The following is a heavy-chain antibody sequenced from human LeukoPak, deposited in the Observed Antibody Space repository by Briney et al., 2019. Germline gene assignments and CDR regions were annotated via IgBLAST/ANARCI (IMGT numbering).Heavy chain of an antibody. J-gene: IGHJ4*02. CDR1: GGTFSSYA. V-gene: IGHV1-69*04. CDR2: IIPILGIA. D-gene: IGHD5-12*01. CDR3: ARGVNSGYDLDY. Sequence: SVKVSCKASGGTFSSYAISWVRQAPGQGLEWMGRIIPILGIANYAQKFQGRVTITADKSTSTAYMELSSLRSEDTAVDYCARGVNSGYDLDYWGQGTLVTVSS.